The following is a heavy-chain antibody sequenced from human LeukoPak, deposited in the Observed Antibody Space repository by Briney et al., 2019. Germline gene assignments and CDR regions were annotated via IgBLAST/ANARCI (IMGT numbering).Heavy chain of an antibody. CDR2: ISSSGSTI. V-gene: IGHV3-11*01. CDR1: GFTFSDYY. J-gene: IGHJ6*02. D-gene: IGHD5-24*01. CDR3: ARGEMATIDYGMDV. Sequence: GGSLRLSCAASGFTFSDYYMSWIRQAPGKGLEWVSYISSSGSTIYYADSVKGRFTISRDNAKNSLYLQMNSLRAEDRAVYYCARGEMATIDYGMDVWGQGTTVTVSS.